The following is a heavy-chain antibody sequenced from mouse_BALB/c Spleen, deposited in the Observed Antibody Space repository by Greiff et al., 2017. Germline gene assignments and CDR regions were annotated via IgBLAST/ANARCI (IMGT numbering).Heavy chain of an antibody. CDR1: GYTFTSYW. CDR2: IDPSDSET. J-gene: IGHJ4*01. Sequence: QVQLQQPGAELVKPGAPVKLSCKASGYTFTSYWMNWVKQRPGRGLEWIGRIDPSDSETHYNQKFKDKATLTVDKSSSTAYIQLSSLTSEDSAVYDCARDYGYDGYAMDYWGQGTSVTVSS. V-gene: IGHV1-69*02. D-gene: IGHD2-2*01. CDR3: ARDYGYDGYAMDY.